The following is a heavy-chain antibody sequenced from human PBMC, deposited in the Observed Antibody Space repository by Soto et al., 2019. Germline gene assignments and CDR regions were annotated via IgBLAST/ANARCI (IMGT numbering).Heavy chain of an antibody. CDR3: ARDPDSSTTVSIMDY. J-gene: IGHJ4*02. CDR2: ISGSGGSK. CDR1: GFTFSSYA. D-gene: IGHD4-17*01. Sequence: GGSLRLSCAASGFTFSSYAMSPGRQAPGKGRERGSAISGSGGSKYYAGSVKGRFTISRDNSKNTLYRQKNSLRDEDTAVYYCARDPDSSTTVSIMDYWGQRTLVTVSS. V-gene: IGHV3-23*01.